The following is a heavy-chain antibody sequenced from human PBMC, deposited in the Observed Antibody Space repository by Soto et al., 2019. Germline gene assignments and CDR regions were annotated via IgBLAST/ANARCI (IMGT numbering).Heavy chain of an antibody. J-gene: IGHJ5*02. V-gene: IGHV4-34*01. CDR3: VRIRYNLPSSVLRLDP. D-gene: IGHD1-20*01. Sequence: SETLSLTCAVYGGFLSESYWTWIRQPPGKGLEWIGEINHVGGTNYNPSLKSRVTMSVDTSQNQFSLRLISVTAADTAMYFCVRIRYNLPSSVLRLDPWGQGTPVTVSS. CDR2: INHVGGT. CDR1: GGFLSESY.